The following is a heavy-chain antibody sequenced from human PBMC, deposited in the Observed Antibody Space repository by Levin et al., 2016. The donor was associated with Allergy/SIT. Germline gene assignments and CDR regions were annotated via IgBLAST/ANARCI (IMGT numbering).Heavy chain of an antibody. J-gene: IGHJ5*02. CDR2: IIPILGIA. D-gene: IGHD3-10*01. Sequence: WVRQAPGQGLEWMGRIIPILGIANYAQKFQGRVTITADKSTSTAYMELSSLRSEDTAVYYCASHLALVWFGELSPWGQGTLVTVSS. CDR3: ASHLALVWFGELSP. V-gene: IGHV1-69*02.